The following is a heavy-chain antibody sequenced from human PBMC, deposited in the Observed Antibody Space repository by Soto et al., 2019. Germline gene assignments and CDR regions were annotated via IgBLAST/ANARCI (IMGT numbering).Heavy chain of an antibody. Sequence: QVQLVESGGGLVKPGGSLRLSCAASGFTFSDYYMSWIRQAPGKGLEWVAYISSSTGYTNYADSVKGRFTISRDNAKNSLYQQMNSLRAEDTAVYYCETDDSWSLKYFDYWGQGTLVTVSS. D-gene: IGHD1-26*01. CDR3: ETDDSWSLKYFDY. CDR2: ISSSTGYT. J-gene: IGHJ4*02. CDR1: GFTFSDYY. V-gene: IGHV3-11*06.